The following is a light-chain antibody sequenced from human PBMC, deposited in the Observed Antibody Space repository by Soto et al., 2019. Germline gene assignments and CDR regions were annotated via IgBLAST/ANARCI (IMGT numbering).Light chain of an antibody. CDR1: SSNIGDYN. CDR3: LVWDDRLDAFV. CDR2: SNN. J-gene: IGLJ1*01. Sequence: QSVLTQPPSASGTPGQRVTISCSGSSSNIGDYNVNWYQQLPGTAPKLLIYSNNQRASGVPDRIPGSKSGTSASLAIRGLQSEDEADYYCLVWDDRLDAFVFGSGTKVTVL. V-gene: IGLV1-44*01.